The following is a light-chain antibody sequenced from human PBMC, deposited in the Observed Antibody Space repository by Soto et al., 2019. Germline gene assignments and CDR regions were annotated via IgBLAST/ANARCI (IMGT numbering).Light chain of an antibody. Sequence: IVMTQSPATLSVSRGERATLSCRASQSISSNLGWYQQKPGQAPRLLMYDASTRAAGIPARFSGSGSGTEFTLTISSLQSEDFAVYYCQHYNNWPRTFGQGTKVEIK. J-gene: IGKJ1*01. CDR3: QHYNNWPRT. CDR2: DAS. CDR1: QSISSN. V-gene: IGKV3-15*01.